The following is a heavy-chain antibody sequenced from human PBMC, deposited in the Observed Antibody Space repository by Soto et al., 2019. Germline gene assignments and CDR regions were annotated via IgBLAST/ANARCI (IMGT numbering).Heavy chain of an antibody. J-gene: IGHJ4*02. CDR2: ISGSGGST. V-gene: IGHV3-23*01. D-gene: IGHD3-10*01. CDR3: AKDTPRRITMVRGRTIDY. CDR1: GFTFSSYA. Sequence: EVQLLESGGGLVQPGGSLRLSCAASGFTFSSYAMSWVRQAPGKGLEWVSAISGSGGSTYYADSVKGRFTISRDNSKNTLYLQKNSLRAEDTAIYYCAKDTPRRITMVRGRTIDYWGQGTLVTVSS.